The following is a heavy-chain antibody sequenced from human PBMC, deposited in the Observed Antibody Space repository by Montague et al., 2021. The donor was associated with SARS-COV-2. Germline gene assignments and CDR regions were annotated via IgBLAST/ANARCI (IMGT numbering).Heavy chain of an antibody. CDR2: INHSGTT. V-gene: IGHV4-34*01. CDR3: ASGDDNGSGYLDV. J-gene: IGHJ6*03. CDR1: DGSFSNFY. D-gene: IGHD1-26*01. Sequence: SETLSLTCAVFDGSFSNFYWSWIRQPPGRGLEWIGEINHSGTTYYNPSLKSRVTISVDTSRNQFSLKLNTVTAADAAVYYCASGDDNGSGYLDVWGKGTTVTVSS.